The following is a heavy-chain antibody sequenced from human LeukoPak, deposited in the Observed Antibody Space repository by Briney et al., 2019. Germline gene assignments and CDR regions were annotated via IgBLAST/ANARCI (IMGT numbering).Heavy chain of an antibody. V-gene: IGHV3-23*01. CDR2: ISGSGGST. Sequence: GGSLRLSCAASGFTFSSYAMSWVRQAPGKGLEWVSAISGSGGSTYYADSVKGRFTISRDNSKNTLYLQMNSLRAEDTAVYYCARVEYDSSGYWVYFDYWGQGTLVTVSS. CDR3: ARVEYDSSGYWVYFDY. J-gene: IGHJ4*02. D-gene: IGHD3-22*01. CDR1: GFTFSSYA.